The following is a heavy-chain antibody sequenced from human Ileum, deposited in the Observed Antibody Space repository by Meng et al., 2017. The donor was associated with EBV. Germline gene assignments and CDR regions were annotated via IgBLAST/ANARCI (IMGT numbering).Heavy chain of an antibody. CDR2: ISHTGTT. CDR3: ARYGTCGANSFYCFDP. CDR1: GGSFSNYY. J-gene: IGHJ5*02. V-gene: IGHV4-34*01. D-gene: IGHD4-23*01. Sequence: GQAQQWGAGLLKPSETLSLTCGVYGGSFSNYYWTWIRQPPGKGLEWIGEISHTGTTKYNPSLKNRVTISLDTSNNQFSLNLNSVTAADTALYYCARYGTCGANSFYCFDPWGQGTLVTVSS.